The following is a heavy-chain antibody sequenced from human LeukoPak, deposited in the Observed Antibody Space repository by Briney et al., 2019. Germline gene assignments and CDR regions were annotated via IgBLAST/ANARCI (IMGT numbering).Heavy chain of an antibody. Sequence: SETLSLTCTVSGGSISSYYWSWIRQPAGKGLEWIGRIYTSGSTNYNPSLKSRVTMSVDTSKNQFSLKLSSVTAADTAVYYCAREEYDFWSGYYYYMDVWGKGTTVTVSS. CDR2: IYTSGST. CDR3: AREEYDFWSGYYYYMDV. D-gene: IGHD3-3*01. J-gene: IGHJ6*03. CDR1: GGSISSYY. V-gene: IGHV4-4*07.